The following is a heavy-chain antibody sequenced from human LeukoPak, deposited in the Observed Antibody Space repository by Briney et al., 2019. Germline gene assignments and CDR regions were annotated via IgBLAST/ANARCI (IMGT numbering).Heavy chain of an antibody. CDR3: ARARQWLGVSNWFDP. CDR2: IKYDGSEK. J-gene: IGHJ5*02. V-gene: IGHV3-7*01. CDR1: GFIFSDYW. D-gene: IGHD3-22*01. Sequence: PGGSLRLSCEASGFIFSDYWMTWVRQAPGKGVEWVANIKYDGSEKYCVDSLNSRFTIARDNAKNALYLEMNSLRAEDTAIHCARARQWLGVSNWFDPWGQGTLVPVSS.